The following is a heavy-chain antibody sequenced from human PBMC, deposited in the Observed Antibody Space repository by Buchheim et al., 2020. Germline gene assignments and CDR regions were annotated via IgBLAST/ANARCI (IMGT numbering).Heavy chain of an antibody. V-gene: IGHV4-30-4*01. J-gene: IGHJ4*02. Sequence: QVQLQESGPGLVKPSQTLSLTCTVSGGSISSGDYYWIWIRQPPGKGLEWIGYIYYSWSTYYNPSLHSRVTISVATSNTPFYLKLSSVTAADTAVYYCASVSGYDFPDHFDYWGQGTL. CDR1: GGSISSGDYY. CDR2: IYYSWST. D-gene: IGHD5-12*01. CDR3: ASVSGYDFPDHFDY.